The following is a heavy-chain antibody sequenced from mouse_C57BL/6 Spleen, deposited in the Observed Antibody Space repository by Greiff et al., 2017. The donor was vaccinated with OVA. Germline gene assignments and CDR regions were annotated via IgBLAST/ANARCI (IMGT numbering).Heavy chain of an antibody. D-gene: IGHD1-1*01. CDR3: ARSRVLHFSDY. Sequence: VKLQQSGAELVRPGTSVKVSCKASGYAFTNYLIEWVKQRPGKGLEWIGVINPGSGGTSYNEKFKGKATLTADKSSSTAYMQLSSLTSEDSAVYFCARSRVLHFSDYWGQGTTLTVSS. J-gene: IGHJ2*01. V-gene: IGHV1-54*01. CDR2: INPGSGGT. CDR1: GYAFTNYL.